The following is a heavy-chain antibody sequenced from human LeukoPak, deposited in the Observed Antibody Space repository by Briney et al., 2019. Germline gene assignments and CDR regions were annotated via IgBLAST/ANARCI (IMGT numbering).Heavy chain of an antibody. CDR3: ASGAYEDHDY. D-gene: IGHD3-22*01. J-gene: IGHJ4*02. CDR2: ISSSSSYI. CDR1: GFRFSTNA. V-gene: IGHV3-21*01. Sequence: KSGGSLRPSCAASGFRFSTNAMTWVRQAPGEGLEWVSSISSSSSYIYYADSVKGRFAISRDNAKNSLYLQMNSLRAEDTAVYYCASGAYEDHDYWGQGTLVTVSS.